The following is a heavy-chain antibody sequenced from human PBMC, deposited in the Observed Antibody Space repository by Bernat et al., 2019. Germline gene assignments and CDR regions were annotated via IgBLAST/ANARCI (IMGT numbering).Heavy chain of an antibody. J-gene: IGHJ4*01. V-gene: IGHV3-64D*06. Sequence: EVQLVASGGGLIQPGGSVRLSCSASGFSFSGYAMHCARRAAGKGLEYVSAINNNGGGTYYAHAVKSRFTISRDNSRNTLYLIMSSLGTEDTAVYYCVKGLHGDYFAQGTLVTVSS. CDR3: VKGLHGDY. CDR1: GFSFSGYA. CDR2: INNNGGGT.